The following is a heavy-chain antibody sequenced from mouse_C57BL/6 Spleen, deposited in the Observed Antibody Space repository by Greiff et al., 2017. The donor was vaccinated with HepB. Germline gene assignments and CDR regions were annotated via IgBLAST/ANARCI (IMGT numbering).Heavy chain of an antibody. CDR3: TRALYYYEGYFDV. CDR2: ISSGGDYI. V-gene: IGHV5-9-1*02. J-gene: IGHJ1*03. D-gene: IGHD1-1*01. Sequence: EVQLVESGAGLVKPGGSLKLSCAASGFTFSSYAMSWVRQTPEKRLEWVAYISSGGDYIYYADTVKGRFTISRDNARNTLYLQMSSLKSEDTAMYYCTRALYYYEGYFDVWGTGTTVTVSS. CDR1: GFTFSSYA.